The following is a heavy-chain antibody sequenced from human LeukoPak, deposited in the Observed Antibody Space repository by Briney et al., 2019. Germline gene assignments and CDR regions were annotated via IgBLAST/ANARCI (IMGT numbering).Heavy chain of an antibody. V-gene: IGHV4-34*01. CDR3: ARARRGYSRPSNAFDI. J-gene: IGHJ3*02. D-gene: IGHD5-18*01. Sequence: PSETLSLTCAVYGVSFSGYYWSWIRQPPGKGLEWIGEINHSETTNYNPSLKSRVTISVDTSKNQFSLKLSSVTAADTAVYYCARARRGYSRPSNAFDIWGQGTMVTVSS. CDR2: INHSETT. CDR1: GVSFSGYY.